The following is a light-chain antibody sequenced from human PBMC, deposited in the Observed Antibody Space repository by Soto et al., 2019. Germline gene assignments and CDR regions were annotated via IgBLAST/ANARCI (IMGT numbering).Light chain of an antibody. Sequence: DIQMTQSPSSLSASVGDRVSITCRAGQSISNYLNWYQQRPGKAPRLLIFAASNLQSGVPSRFSGRGSGTDFTLTISSLQPEDFATYYCQQSYNFPWTFGQGTKVEV. CDR1: QSISNY. CDR2: AAS. CDR3: QQSYNFPWT. J-gene: IGKJ1*01. V-gene: IGKV1-39*01.